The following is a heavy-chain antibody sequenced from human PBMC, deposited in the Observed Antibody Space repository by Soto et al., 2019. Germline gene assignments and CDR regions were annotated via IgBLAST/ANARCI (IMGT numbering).Heavy chain of an antibody. CDR1: GGSISSSNW. J-gene: IGHJ6*02. Sequence: PSETLSLTCAVSGGSISSSNWWSWVRQPPGKGLEWIGEIYHSGSTNYNPSLKSRVTISVDKSKNQFSLKLSSVTAADTAVYYCARLVIGYCSGGSCYIPYYYYYGMDVWGQGTTVTVSS. CDR2: IYHSGST. D-gene: IGHD2-15*01. V-gene: IGHV4-4*02. CDR3: ARLVIGYCSGGSCYIPYYYYYGMDV.